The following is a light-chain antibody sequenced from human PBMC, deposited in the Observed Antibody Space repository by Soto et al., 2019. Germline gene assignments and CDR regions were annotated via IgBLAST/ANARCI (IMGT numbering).Light chain of an antibody. Sequence: QSVLTQPRSVSGSPGQSVTISCTGTSSDVGGYNYVSWYQQNPGKAPKLLIHDVTKRPSGVPDRFSASKSGNTASLTISGLQAEDEADYYCCSYAGNYTYVFGTGTKVTVL. J-gene: IGLJ1*01. CDR2: DVT. CDR3: CSYAGNYTYV. V-gene: IGLV2-11*01. CDR1: SSDVGGYNY.